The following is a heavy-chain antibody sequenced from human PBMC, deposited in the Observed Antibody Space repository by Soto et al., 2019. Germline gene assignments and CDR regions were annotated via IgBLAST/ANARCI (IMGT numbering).Heavy chain of an antibody. CDR3: TVEGTSDYYYYMDV. CDR2: IKSKTDGGTT. V-gene: IGHV3-15*01. Sequence: GGSLRLSCAASGFTFSNAWMSWVRQAPGKGLEWVGRIKSKTDGGTTDYAAPVKGRFTISRDDSKNTLYLQMNSLKTEDTAVYYCTVEGTSDYYYYMDVWGKGTTVTVSS. D-gene: IGHD1-1*01. CDR1: GFTFSNAW. J-gene: IGHJ6*03.